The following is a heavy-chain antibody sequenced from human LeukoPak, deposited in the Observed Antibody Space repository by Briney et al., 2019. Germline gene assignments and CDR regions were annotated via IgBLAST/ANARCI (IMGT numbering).Heavy chain of an antibody. CDR2: INSDGSST. Sequence: PGGSLRLSCAASGFTFSSYWMHWVRQAPGKGLVWVSRINSDGSSTSYADSVKGRFTISRDNAKNTLYLQMNSLRAEDTAVYYCAGENLFWYFDLWGRGTLVTVSS. V-gene: IGHV3-74*01. D-gene: IGHD1/OR15-1a*01. CDR3: AGENLFWYFDL. J-gene: IGHJ2*01. CDR1: GFTFSSYW.